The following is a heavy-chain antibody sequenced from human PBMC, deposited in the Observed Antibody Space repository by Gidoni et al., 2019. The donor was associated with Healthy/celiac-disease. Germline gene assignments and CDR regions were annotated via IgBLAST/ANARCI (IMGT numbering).Heavy chain of an antibody. J-gene: IGHJ6*02. CDR1: GGSISSYY. D-gene: IGHD1-1*01. V-gene: IGHV4-59*01. CDR3: ARVPLVWNDLFYYYYGMDV. Sequence: QVQLPESCPGLVKPSETLSPTCTVSGGSISSYYWSWFRQPPGKGLEWIGYFSYSGSTNYNPSLKSRVTISVDTSKNQFSLKLSSVTAADTAVYYCARVPLVWNDLFYYYYGMDVWGQGTTVTVSS. CDR2: FSYSGST.